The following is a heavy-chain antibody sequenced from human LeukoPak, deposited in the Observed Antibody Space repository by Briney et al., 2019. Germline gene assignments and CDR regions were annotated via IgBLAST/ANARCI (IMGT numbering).Heavy chain of an antibody. Sequence: GGSLRLSCVGSGFTFSSYAMSWVRQTPGKGLEWVSVISGTGGTTYYADSVKGRFTISRDNSKNTLYLQMNSLRAEDTVVYYCVKSPLNLGYCSGGSCHYFDYWGQGTLVTVSS. D-gene: IGHD2-15*01. CDR2: ISGTGGTT. CDR1: GFTFSSYA. CDR3: VKSPLNLGYCSGGSCHYFDY. V-gene: IGHV3-23*01. J-gene: IGHJ4*02.